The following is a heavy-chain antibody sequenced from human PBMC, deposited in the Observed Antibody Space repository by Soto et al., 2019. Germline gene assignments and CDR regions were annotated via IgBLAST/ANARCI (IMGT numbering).Heavy chain of an antibody. J-gene: IGHJ4*02. CDR3: ARVRAVAGKGNYFDY. D-gene: IGHD6-19*01. CDR1: GYTFTSYG. CDR2: ISAYNGNT. Sequence: ASVKVSCKASGYTFTSYGISWVRQAPGQGLEWMGWISAYNGNTNYAQKLQGRVTMTTDTSTSTAYMELRSLRSDDTAVYYCARVRAVAGKGNYFDYWGKGTLVTVSS. V-gene: IGHV1-18*04.